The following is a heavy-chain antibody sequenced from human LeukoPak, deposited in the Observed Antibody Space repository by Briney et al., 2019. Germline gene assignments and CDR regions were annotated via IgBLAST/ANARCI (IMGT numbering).Heavy chain of an antibody. V-gene: IGHV1-69*05. CDR3: AREYCSSTSCFTNDAFDI. CDR2: IIPIFGTA. CDR1: GYTFTSYG. Sequence: SVKVSCKASGYTFTSYGISWVRQAPGQGVEWMGGIIPIFGTANYAQKFQGRVTITTDESTSTAYMELSSLRSEDTAVYYCAREYCSSTSCFTNDAFDIWGQGTMVTVSS. J-gene: IGHJ3*02. D-gene: IGHD2-2*01.